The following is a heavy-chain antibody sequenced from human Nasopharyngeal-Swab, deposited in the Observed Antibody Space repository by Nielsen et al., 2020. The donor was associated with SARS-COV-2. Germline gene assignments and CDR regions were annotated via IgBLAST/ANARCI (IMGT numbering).Heavy chain of an antibody. J-gene: IGHJ5*02. Sequence: SETLSLTCTVSGGSISSYYWSWIRQPAGKGLEWIGRIYTSGSTNYNPSLKSRVTMSVDTSKNQFSLKLSSVTAADTAVYYCARDSDYYDFWSGYPYNRFDPLGPGTPVTVSS. CDR2: IYTSGST. CDR1: GGSISSYY. CDR3: ARDSDYYDFWSGYPYNRFDP. D-gene: IGHD3-3*01. V-gene: IGHV4-4*07.